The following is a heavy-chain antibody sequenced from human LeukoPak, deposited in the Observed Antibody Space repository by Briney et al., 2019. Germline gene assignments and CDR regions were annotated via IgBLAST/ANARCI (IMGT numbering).Heavy chain of an antibody. CDR1: GFTFSSYA. D-gene: IGHD6-6*01. J-gene: IGHJ6*03. CDR3: AKGIAARLGYMDV. CDR2: ISGSGGST. Sequence: GGSLRLSCAASGFTFSSYAMSWVRQAPGKGLEWVSAISGSGGSTYYADSVKGRFTISRDNSKSTLYLQMNSLRAEDTAVYYCAKGIAARLGYMDVWGKGTTVTVSS. V-gene: IGHV3-23*01.